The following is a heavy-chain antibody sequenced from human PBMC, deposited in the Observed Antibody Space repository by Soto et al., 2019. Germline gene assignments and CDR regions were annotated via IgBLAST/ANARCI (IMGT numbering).Heavy chain of an antibody. Sequence: QVQLVQSGAEVKKPGSSVKVSCEASGGSFSDYAINWVRQAPGPGLEWMGGIVPMLRTPNYARKFQGRVTITADESTSTLSMELTSLTSDDTAVYYCARGLGGSYFPFDYWGQGTLVTVSS. J-gene: IGHJ4*02. CDR1: GGSFSDYA. CDR2: IVPMLRTP. V-gene: IGHV1-69*11. CDR3: ARGLGGSYFPFDY. D-gene: IGHD1-26*01.